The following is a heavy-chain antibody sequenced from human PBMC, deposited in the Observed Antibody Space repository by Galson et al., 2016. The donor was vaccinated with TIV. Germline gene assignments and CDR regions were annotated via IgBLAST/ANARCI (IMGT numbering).Heavy chain of an antibody. CDR1: GFTFDTYS. V-gene: IGHV3-48*01. J-gene: IGHJ6*02. CDR2: ISRTSDTI. CDR3: ARVDPLLDCSGGTCQYYYYGMDM. Sequence: SLRLSCAASGFTFDTYSMNWVRQAPGKGLQWVSYISRTSDTIYYADSVKGRFTISRDNAKGSLYLQMNSLRAKDTAMYYCARVDPLLDCSGGTCQYYYYGMDMWGQGTTVTVS. D-gene: IGHD2-15*01.